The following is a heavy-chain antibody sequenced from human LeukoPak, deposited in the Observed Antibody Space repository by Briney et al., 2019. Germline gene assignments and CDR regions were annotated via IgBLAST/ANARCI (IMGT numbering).Heavy chain of an antibody. J-gene: IGHJ6*02. V-gene: IGHV3-74*01. CDR3: ARDFDYGDYEGYGMDV. D-gene: IGHD4-17*01. Sequence: GGSLRLSCAASGFTFSRYWMHWLRQAPGKGLVWVSRISTDGSTTTYADSVKGRFTISRDNGKNTLYLQMNSLRAEDTAVYYCARDFDYGDYEGYGMDVWGQGTTVTVSS. CDR1: GFTFSRYW. CDR2: ISTDGSTT.